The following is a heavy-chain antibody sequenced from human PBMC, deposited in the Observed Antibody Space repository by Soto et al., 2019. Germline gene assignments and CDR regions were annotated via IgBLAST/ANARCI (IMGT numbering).Heavy chain of an antibody. V-gene: IGHV3-23*01. Sequence: GGSLRLSCAASGFTFSSYAMSWVRQAPGKGLEWVSAISGSGGSTYYADSVKGRFTISRDNSKNTLYLQMNSLRAEDTDVYYCAKDGFYWELLKEESDAFDIWGQGTMVTVSS. D-gene: IGHD1-26*01. CDR1: GFTFSSYA. J-gene: IGHJ3*02. CDR2: ISGSGGST. CDR3: AKDGFYWELLKEESDAFDI.